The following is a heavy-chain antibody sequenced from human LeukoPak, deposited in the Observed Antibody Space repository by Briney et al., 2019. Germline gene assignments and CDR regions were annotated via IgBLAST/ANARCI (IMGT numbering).Heavy chain of an antibody. D-gene: IGHD5-12*01. J-gene: IGHJ4*02. Sequence: GASVKVSRKASGYTFITSAISWVRQAPGQGLEWMGWINTNSGNPTYAQGFRGRFVFSLDTSVSTAYLQISSLKAEDTAVYYCARGGDSGYITFDYWGQGSLVTVSS. CDR3: ARGGDSGYITFDY. CDR2: INTNSGNP. CDR1: GYTFITSA. V-gene: IGHV7-4-1*02.